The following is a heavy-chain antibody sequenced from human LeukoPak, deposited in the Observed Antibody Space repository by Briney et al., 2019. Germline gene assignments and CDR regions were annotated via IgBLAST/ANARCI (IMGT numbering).Heavy chain of an antibody. CDR3: ARQPIGTGTFDY. CDR1: GGSFSGYY. D-gene: IGHD3/OR15-3a*01. CDR2: IYHSGST. Sequence: MPSETLSLTCAVYGGSFSGYYWSWIRQPPGKGLEWIGYIYHSGSTYYNPSLKSRVTISVDRSKNQFSLKLSSVTAADTAVYYCARQPIGTGTFDYWGQGTLVTVSS. V-gene: IGHV4-30-2*01. J-gene: IGHJ4*02.